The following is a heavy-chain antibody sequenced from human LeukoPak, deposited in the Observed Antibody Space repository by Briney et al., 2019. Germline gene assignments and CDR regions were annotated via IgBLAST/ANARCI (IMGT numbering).Heavy chain of an antibody. CDR1: GFDLSDYW. CDR2: INNDGSST. CDR3: ARREDRIYCSGGSCHSSAFDI. J-gene: IGHJ3*02. V-gene: IGHV3-74*01. Sequence: GGSLRLSCVASGFDLSDYWMNWVRQAPGKGLVWLSRINNDGSSTIYADSVKGRITISRDNSKNTLYLEMSSLRAEDTAVYYCARREDRIYCSGGSCHSSAFDIWGQGTMVTVSS. D-gene: IGHD2-15*01.